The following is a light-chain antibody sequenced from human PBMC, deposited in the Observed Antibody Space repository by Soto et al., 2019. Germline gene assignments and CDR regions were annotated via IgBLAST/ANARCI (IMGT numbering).Light chain of an antibody. CDR2: DAS. CDR3: QQRSNSYT. Sequence: EIVLTQSPATLSLSPGERATLSCRASQSVSSYLAWYQQKPGQTPRLLIYDASIRAAGIPARFSGSGSGTDFNLTISSLEPEDFAVYYCQQRSNSYTFGQGTKLEIK. CDR1: QSVSSY. J-gene: IGKJ2*01. V-gene: IGKV3-11*01.